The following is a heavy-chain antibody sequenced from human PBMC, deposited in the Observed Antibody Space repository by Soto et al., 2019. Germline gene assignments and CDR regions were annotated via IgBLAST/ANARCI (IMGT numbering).Heavy chain of an antibody. Sequence: QITLKESGPTLVKPTQTLTLTCTFSGFSLSTSGVAVGGIRQAPGKALEWLALVYGDDDKRYSLSLKSRLTITKDTSDNQVVLTMTNMDPVDTATYYSAHSIGGGYVYAFDIWGQGTMVTVSS. D-gene: IGHD3-16*01. V-gene: IGHV2-5*02. CDR3: AHSIGGGYVYAFDI. J-gene: IGHJ3*02. CDR1: GFSLSTSGVA. CDR2: VYGDDDK.